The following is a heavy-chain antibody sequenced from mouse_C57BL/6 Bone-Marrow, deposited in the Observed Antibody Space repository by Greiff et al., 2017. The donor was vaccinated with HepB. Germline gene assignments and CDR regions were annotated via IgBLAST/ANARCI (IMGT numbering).Heavy chain of an antibody. V-gene: IGHV5-4*03. CDR3: ESPSYYREAWFAY. J-gene: IGHJ3*01. CDR2: ISDGGSYT. Sequence: DVKLVESGGGLVKPGGSLKLSCAASGFTFSSYAMSWVRQTPEKRLEWVATISDGGSYTYYPDNVKGRFTISRDNAKNNLYLQMSHMKSEDTAMYYCESPSYYREAWFAYWGQGTLVTVSA. D-gene: IGHD2-14*01. CDR1: GFTFSSYA.